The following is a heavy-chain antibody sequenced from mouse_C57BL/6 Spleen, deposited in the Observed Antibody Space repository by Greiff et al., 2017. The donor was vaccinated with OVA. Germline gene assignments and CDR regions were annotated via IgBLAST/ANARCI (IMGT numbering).Heavy chain of an antibody. D-gene: IGHD1-1*01. CDR1: GYTFTSYW. Sequence: QVQLQQPGAELVTPGASVKLSCKASGYTFTSYWMHWVKQRPGQGLEWIGMIHPNSGSTNYNEKFKSKATLTVDKSSSTAYMQLSSLTSEDSAVYYCARSDYYGSSYGAYWGQGTLVTVSA. CDR2: IHPNSGST. CDR3: ARSDYYGSSYGAY. J-gene: IGHJ3*01. V-gene: IGHV1-64*01.